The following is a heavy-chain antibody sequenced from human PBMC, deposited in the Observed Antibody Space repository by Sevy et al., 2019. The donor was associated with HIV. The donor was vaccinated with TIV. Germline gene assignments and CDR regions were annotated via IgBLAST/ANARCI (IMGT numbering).Heavy chain of an antibody. CDR1: GFTFSDYY. J-gene: IGHJ3*01. CDR3: ARGRDDLGAFDV. CDR2: IGSRGTTI. D-gene: IGHD1-1*01. V-gene: IGHV3-11*01. Sequence: GSLRLSCAASGFTFSDYYMSWIRQAPGKGLELVAYIGSRGTTIYYAASVRGRFTISRDNAKNSLYLQINSLRAEDTTVYYCARGRDDLGAFDVWGQGTMVTVSS.